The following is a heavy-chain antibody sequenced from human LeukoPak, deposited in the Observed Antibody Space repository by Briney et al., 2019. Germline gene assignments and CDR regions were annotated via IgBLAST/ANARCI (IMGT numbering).Heavy chain of an antibody. V-gene: IGHV1-69*06. CDR3: ARSRYGDFLDAFDI. CDR2: IIPIFGTA. J-gene: IGHJ3*02. CDR1: GGTFSSYA. D-gene: IGHD4-17*01. Sequence: SVTVSCKASGGTFSSYAISWVRQAPGQGLEWMGGIIPIFGTANYAQKFQGRVTITADKSTSTAYMELSSLRSEDTAVYYCARSRYGDFLDAFDIWGQGTMVTVSS.